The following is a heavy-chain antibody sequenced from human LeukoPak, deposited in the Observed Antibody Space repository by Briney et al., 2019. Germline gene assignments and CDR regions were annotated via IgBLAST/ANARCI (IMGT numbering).Heavy chain of an antibody. CDR2: ISGSGGDT. CDR3: AKDLLGVAAGNY. D-gene: IGHD6-13*01. Sequence: GSLRLSCAASGFTFSSHGMSWVRRGPGKGLEWVSGISGSGGDTYYADSVKGRFTISRDNSKSTLYLQMNSLRAEDTAVYSCAKDLLGVAAGNYWGQGTLVTVSS. CDR1: GFTFSSHG. J-gene: IGHJ4*02. V-gene: IGHV3-23*01.